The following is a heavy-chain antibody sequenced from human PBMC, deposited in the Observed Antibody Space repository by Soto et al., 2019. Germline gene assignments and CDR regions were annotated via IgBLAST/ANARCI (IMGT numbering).Heavy chain of an antibody. V-gene: IGHV4-34*01. CDR3: ARCDIVVVPADSLYYYSGMDV. CDR1: GGSFSGYY. D-gene: IGHD2-2*01. J-gene: IGHJ6*02. CDR2: INHSGST. Sequence: SETLSLTCAVYGGSFSGYYWSWIRQPPGKGLEWIGEINHSGSTNYNPSLKSRVTISVDTSKNQFSLKLSSVTAADTAVYYCARCDIVVVPADSLYYYSGMDVSGQGTTVTVSS.